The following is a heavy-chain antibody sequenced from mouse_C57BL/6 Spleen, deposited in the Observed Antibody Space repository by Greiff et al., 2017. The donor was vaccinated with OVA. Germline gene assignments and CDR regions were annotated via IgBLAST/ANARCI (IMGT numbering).Heavy chain of an antibody. D-gene: IGHD2-5*01. V-gene: IGHV1-82*01. CDR1: GYAFGSSW. J-gene: IGHJ4*01. Sequence: QVQLQQSGPELVKPGASVKISCKASGYAFGSSWMNWVKQRPGKGLEWIGRIYPGDGDTNYNGKFKGKATLTAAKSSSTAYMQLSSLTSEDSAVYVCARGGSNNPGWAMDYWGQGTSVTVSS. CDR2: IYPGDGDT. CDR3: ARGGSNNPGWAMDY.